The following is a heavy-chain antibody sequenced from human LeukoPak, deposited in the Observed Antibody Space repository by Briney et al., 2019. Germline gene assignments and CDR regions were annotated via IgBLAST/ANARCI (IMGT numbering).Heavy chain of an antibody. D-gene: IGHD3-3*01. CDR3: ARDHADYDFWSGYYYYGMDV. J-gene: IGHJ6*02. CDR2: IKSDGSST. V-gene: IGHV3-74*01. CDR1: GFTFSSYW. Sequence: PGGSLRLSCAASGFTFSSYWMHWVRQAPVKGLVWVSRIKSDGSSTSYADSVKGRFTISRDNAKNMLYLQMTSLRAEDTAVYYCARDHADYDFWSGYYYYGMDVWGQGPTVTVSS.